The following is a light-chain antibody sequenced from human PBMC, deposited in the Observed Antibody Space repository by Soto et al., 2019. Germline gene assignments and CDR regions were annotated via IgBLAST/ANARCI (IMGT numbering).Light chain of an antibody. CDR1: QSVSKLY. V-gene: IGKV3-20*01. Sequence: EIVLTQSPGTLSLSPGERATLSCRADQSVSKLYLAWYQQKPGQAPRLLIYAASSRATGIPDRFSGSGSGTDFTLTISRLEPEDFAVYYCQQYGSSPPITFGQGTRLEIK. J-gene: IGKJ5*01. CDR2: AAS. CDR3: QQYGSSPPIT.